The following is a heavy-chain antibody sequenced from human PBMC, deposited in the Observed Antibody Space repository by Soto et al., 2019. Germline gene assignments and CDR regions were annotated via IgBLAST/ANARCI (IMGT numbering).Heavy chain of an antibody. V-gene: IGHV1-46*01. CDR2: IYPSDGST. D-gene: IGHD4-17*01. J-gene: IGHJ4*02. CDR3: ARFYGGKPAVYFDH. CDR1: GYTFTRYY. Sequence: QVQLVQSGAEVKKPGASVKVSCKASGYTFTRYYLHWVRQAPGEGLEWMGIIYPSDGSTAYAQKFQGRVTMTRDTSTSTIYMELSSLRSEDTAVYYCARFYGGKPAVYFDHWGQGTLVTVSS.